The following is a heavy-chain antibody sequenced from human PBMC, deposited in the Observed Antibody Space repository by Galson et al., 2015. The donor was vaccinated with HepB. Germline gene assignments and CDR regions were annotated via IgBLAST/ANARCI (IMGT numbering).Heavy chain of an antibody. J-gene: IGHJ4*02. CDR2: IYSGGST. CDR1: GFTVSSNY. V-gene: IGHV3-66*01. D-gene: IGHD6-13*01. CDR3: ARAIAAAGKWGYYFDY. Sequence: SLRLSCAASGFTVSSNYMSWVRQAPGKGLEWVSVIYSGGSTYYADSVKGRFTISRDNSKNTLYLQMNSLRAEDTAVYYCARAIAAAGKWGYYFDYWGQGTLVTVSS.